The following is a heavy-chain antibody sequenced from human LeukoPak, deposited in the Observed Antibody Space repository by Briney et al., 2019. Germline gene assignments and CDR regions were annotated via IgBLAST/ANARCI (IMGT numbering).Heavy chain of an antibody. Sequence: PGGSLRLSCAASGFTFSSYDMSWVRQAPGKGLEWVSGISGDKTSTYYADSVKGRFTISRDNPKKTLHLQMNSLRAEDTAVYYCAKTAPGIAAAGYYYYGMDVWGEGTTVSVPS. J-gene: IGHJ6*04. V-gene: IGHV3-23*01. CDR2: ISGDKTST. CDR1: GFTFSSYD. D-gene: IGHD6-13*01. CDR3: AKTAPGIAAAGYYYYGMDV.